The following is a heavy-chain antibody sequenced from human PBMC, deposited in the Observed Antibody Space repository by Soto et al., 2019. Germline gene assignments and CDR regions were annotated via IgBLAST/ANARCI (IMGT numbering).Heavy chain of an antibody. CDR1: GFTFTSSA. J-gene: IGHJ6*02. V-gene: IGHV1-58*02. CDR3: AASSGSYRYYYGMDV. CDR2: IVVGSGNT. Sequence: ASVKVSCKASGFTFTSSAMQWVRQARGQRLEWIGWIVVGSGNTNYAQKFQERVTITRDMSTSTAYMELSSLRSEDTAVYYCAASSGSYRYYYGMDVWGQGTTVTVSS. D-gene: IGHD3-10*01.